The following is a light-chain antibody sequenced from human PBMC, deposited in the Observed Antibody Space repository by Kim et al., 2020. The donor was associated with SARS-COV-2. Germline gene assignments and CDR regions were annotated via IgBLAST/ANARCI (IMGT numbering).Light chain of an antibody. J-gene: IGKJ5*01. CDR1: QSVSSN. V-gene: IGKV3-15*01. CDR3: QHSTA. CDR2: GAS. Sequence: ATLTVDPGERAPLSCMASQSVSSNLAWYQQKPGQAPRLLNYGASTRATGIPARFSGSGSGTEFTLTISCLQSEDFAVYDCQHSTAFGQGTRLEIK.